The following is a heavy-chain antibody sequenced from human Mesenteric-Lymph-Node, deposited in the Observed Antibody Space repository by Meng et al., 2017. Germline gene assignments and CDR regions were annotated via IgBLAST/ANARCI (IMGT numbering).Heavy chain of an antibody. CDR2: IIPIFGTA. Sequence: SVKVSCKASGGTFSSYAISWVRQAPGQGLEWMGGIIPIFGTANYAQKFQGRVTITADKSTSTAYMELSSLRSEGTAVYYCARSPHRPKIDHYYGSGPYYFDYWGQGTLVTVSS. CDR1: GGTFSSYA. CDR3: ARSPHRPKIDHYYGSGPYYFDY. D-gene: IGHD3-10*01. V-gene: IGHV1-69*06. J-gene: IGHJ4*02.